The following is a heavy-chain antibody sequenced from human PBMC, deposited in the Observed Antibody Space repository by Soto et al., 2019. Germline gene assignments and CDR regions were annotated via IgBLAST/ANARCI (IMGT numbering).Heavy chain of an antibody. D-gene: IGHD3-22*01. CDR2: INPNNGAT. J-gene: IGHJ3*02. CDR1: GYTFTDYF. V-gene: IGHV1-2*02. Sequence: QVQLVQSGAEVKKPGASVKVSCKASGYTFTDYFMHWVRQAPGQGLEWMGWINPNNGATNYAQNFQGRVTMTRDTSISTAYMELSRLRSDDTAVYYCGMSNSGYRLFDIWGQGTMVTVSS. CDR3: GMSNSGYRLFDI.